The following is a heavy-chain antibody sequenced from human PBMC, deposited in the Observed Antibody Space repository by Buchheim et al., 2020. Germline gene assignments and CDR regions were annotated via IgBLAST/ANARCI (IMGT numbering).Heavy chain of an antibody. CDR1: GFTFTTFW. D-gene: IGHD6-13*01. CDR2: INPDGSDR. Sequence: EVQLVESGGGLIQPGGSLRLSCAASGFTFTTFWMHWVRQVPGKGLMWVSRINPDGSDRSYAASVKGRFTISRDNAENMLYLQMNSLRAEDTAVYYCAKDSRSSSWYGERAEYFQHWGQGTL. CDR3: AKDSRSSSWYGERAEYFQH. J-gene: IGHJ1*01. V-gene: IGHV3-74*01.